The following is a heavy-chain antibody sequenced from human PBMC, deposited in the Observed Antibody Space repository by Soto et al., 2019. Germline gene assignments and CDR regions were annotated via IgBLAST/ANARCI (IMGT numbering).Heavy chain of an antibody. D-gene: IGHD5-18*01. V-gene: IGHV3-30*18. CDR2: ISSDGTTK. CDR3: VKDGGGVRYNYNIRGDS. J-gene: IGHJ4*02. Sequence: QVQLVESGGGVVHPGRSLRLSCVASGIDLENYGIHWVRQAPGEGLEWVAVISSDGTTKSYIDSVRGRFTISRDNSRRKVFLQMNSLRREDTAMYYCVKDGGGVRYNYNIRGDSWGQGTQVTVSS. CDR1: GIDLENYG.